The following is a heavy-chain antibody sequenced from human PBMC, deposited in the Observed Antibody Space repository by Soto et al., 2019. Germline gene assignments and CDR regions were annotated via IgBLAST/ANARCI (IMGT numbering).Heavy chain of an antibody. J-gene: IGHJ4*02. CDR3: ARSFDGLREFDY. D-gene: IGHD3-9*01. V-gene: IGHV4-31*03. CDR1: GGSISSGGYY. CDR2: IYYSGSA. Sequence: QVQLQESGPGLVKPSQTLSLTCTVSGGSISSGGYYWSWIRQHPGKGLEWIGYIYYSGSAYYNPSLKSRVTISVDTSKNQFSLKLSSVTAADTAVYYCARSFDGLREFDYWGQGTLVTVSS.